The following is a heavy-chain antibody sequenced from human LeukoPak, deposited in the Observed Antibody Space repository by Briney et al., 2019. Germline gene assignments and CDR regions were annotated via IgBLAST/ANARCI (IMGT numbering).Heavy chain of an antibody. CDR1: GFTFSSYS. CDR3: ARGSMGGTFDY. Sequence: GGSLRLSCAASGFTFSSYSINWVRQAPGKGLEWVSSTSSSGTYTSFADSVKGRFTISRDNAKNSLFLQMNSLRAEDTAVYYCARGSMGGTFDYWGQGTLVTVSA. D-gene: IGHD2/OR15-2a*01. J-gene: IGHJ4*02. V-gene: IGHV3-21*06. CDR2: TSSSGTYT.